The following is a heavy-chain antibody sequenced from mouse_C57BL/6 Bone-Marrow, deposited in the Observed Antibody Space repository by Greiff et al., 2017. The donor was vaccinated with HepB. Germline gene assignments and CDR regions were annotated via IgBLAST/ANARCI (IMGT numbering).Heavy chain of an antibody. J-gene: IGHJ2*01. CDR3: AREGNY. CDR1: GYTFTSYW. Sequence: QVQLKQSGAELVKPGASVKLSCKASGYTFTSYWMQWVKQRPGQGLEWIGEIDPSDSYTNYNQKFKGKATLTVDTSSSTAYMQLSSLTSEDSAVYYCAREGNYWGQGTTLTVSS. CDR2: IDPSDSYT. V-gene: IGHV1-50*01.